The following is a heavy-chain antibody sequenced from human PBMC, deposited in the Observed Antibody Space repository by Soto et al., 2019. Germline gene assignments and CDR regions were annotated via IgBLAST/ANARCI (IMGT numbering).Heavy chain of an antibody. CDR1: GFTFSSYG. D-gene: IGHD5-12*01. V-gene: IGHV3-30*18. CDR2: ISYDGSNK. CDR3: AKDNGSGCDWLRSGDASDI. J-gene: IGHJ3*02. Sequence: QVQLVESGGGVVQPGRSLRLSCAASGFTFSSYGMHWVRQAPGKGLEWVAVISYDGSNKYYADSVKGRLTISRDNSKNTLYLQMNSLRGEDTAVYYCAKDNGSGCDWLRSGDASDIWGQGTMVTVSS.